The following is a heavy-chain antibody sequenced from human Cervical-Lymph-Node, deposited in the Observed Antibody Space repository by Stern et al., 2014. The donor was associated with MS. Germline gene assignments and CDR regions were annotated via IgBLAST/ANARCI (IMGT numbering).Heavy chain of an antibody. CDR3: ARTFFDGYTHDAFDI. J-gene: IGHJ3*02. Sequence: QVQLVQSGAEVKKPGASVKVSCKAFGYTFTSYYIHWVRQAPGQGLEWMGLLNPSGGSTSYAQKFQGRVTMTRDTSTRTVYMELTSLRSEDTAVYYCARTFFDGYTHDAFDIWGRGTMVTVSS. CDR1: GYTFTSYY. V-gene: IGHV1-46*01. CDR2: LNPSGGST. D-gene: IGHD5-24*01.